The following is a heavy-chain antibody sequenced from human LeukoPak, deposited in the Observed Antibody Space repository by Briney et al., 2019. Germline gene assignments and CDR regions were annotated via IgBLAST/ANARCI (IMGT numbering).Heavy chain of an antibody. D-gene: IGHD6-6*01. CDR1: GGSVSSGSYY. CDR2: IYYSGST. Sequence: SETLSLTCTVSGGSVSSGSYYWSWIRQPPGKGLEWIGYIYYSGSTYYNPSLQSRVTISVDTSKNQFSLNLNSVTAADTAVYYCARGGAARLHFQNWGQGTLVTVSS. J-gene: IGHJ1*01. CDR3: ARGGAARLHFQN. V-gene: IGHV4-61*01.